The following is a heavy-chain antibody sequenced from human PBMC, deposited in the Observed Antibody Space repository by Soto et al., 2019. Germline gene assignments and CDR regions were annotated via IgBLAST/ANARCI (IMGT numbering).Heavy chain of an antibody. Sequence: EVQLVESGGGLIQPGGSLRLSCAASGFTVSSNYMSWVRQAPGKGLEWVSVIHTGGSTYHADSVEGRFTISRDNSKNMLYLQMNSLRAEATAVYYCARLALGPWGQGTLVTVSS. V-gene: IGHV3-53*01. CDR3: ARLALGP. CDR1: GFTVSSNY. D-gene: IGHD3-16*01. CDR2: IHTGGST. J-gene: IGHJ5*02.